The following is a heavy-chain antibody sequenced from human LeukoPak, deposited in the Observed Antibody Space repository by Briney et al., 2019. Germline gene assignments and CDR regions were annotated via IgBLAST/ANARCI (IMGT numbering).Heavy chain of an antibody. D-gene: IGHD3-3*01. CDR3: ARARFVAAYAFDI. CDR1: GFTFSSNY. J-gene: IGHJ3*02. CDR2: IYSGGST. V-gene: IGHV3-66*01. Sequence: GGSLRLSCAASGFTFSSNYMSWVRQAPGKGLEWVSVIYSGGSTYYADSVKGRFTISRDNAKNSLYLQMNSLRAEDTAVYYCARARFVAAYAFDIWGQGTMVTVSS.